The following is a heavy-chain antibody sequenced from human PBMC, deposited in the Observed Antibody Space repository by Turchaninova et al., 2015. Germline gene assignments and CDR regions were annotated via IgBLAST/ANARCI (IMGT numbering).Heavy chain of an antibody. CDR2: ISTRGDTI. D-gene: IGHD3-3*01. V-gene: IGHV3-48*02. J-gene: IGHJ4*02. Sequence: EVQLVASGGGLVQPGGSLRLSCETSGFTFRSYSMDWVRQAPGKGLEWLSFISTRGDTIYYADVVKGPFNISRDNAKNSLYLQMNSLRDEDTAVYYCARGFLANSLDYWGRGTLVTVSS. CDR3: ARGFLANSLDY. CDR1: GFTFRSYS.